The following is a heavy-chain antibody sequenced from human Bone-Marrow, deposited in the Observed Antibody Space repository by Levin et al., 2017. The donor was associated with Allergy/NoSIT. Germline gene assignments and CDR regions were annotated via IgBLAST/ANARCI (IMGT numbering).Heavy chain of an antibody. J-gene: IGHJ3*02. D-gene: IGHD4-17*01. Sequence: GGSLRLSCAASGFTFSSYSMNWVRQAPGKGLEWVSSISSSSSYIYYADSVKGRFTISRDNAKNSLYLQMNSLRAEDTAVYYCAGDDYGDYSAAFDIWGQGTMVTVSS. V-gene: IGHV3-21*01. CDR2: ISSSSSYI. CDR1: GFTFSSYS. CDR3: AGDDYGDYSAAFDI.